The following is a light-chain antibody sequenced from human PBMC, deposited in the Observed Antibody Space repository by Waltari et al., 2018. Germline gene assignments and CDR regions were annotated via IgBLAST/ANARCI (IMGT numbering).Light chain of an antibody. CDR2: GAS. Sequence: DIVLTQSPGTLSLSPGERATLSCRDSQSITSSNLAWYQQNTVQALRLLIYGASSRATVIPDMFCGSVSWTDFTLAISRLEPENFAVYYCHQYFTSRTFCQ. CDR1: QSITSSN. J-gene: IGKJ1*01. V-gene: IGKV3-20*01. CDR3: HQYFTSRT.